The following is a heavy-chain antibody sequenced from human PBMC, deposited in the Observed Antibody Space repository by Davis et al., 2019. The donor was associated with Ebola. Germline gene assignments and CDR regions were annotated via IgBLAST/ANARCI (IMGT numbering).Heavy chain of an antibody. J-gene: IGHJ3*02. CDR3: ARVNSLLWFGELLGFAFDI. V-gene: IGHV4-61*01. CDR2: IYYSGST. Sequence: GSLRLSCTVSGGSVSSGSYYWSWIRQPPGKGLEWIGYIYYSGSTNYNPSLKSRVTISVDTSKNQFSLKLSSVTAADTAVYYCARVNSLLWFGELLGFAFDIWGQGTMVTVSS. CDR1: GGSVSSGSYY. D-gene: IGHD3-10*01.